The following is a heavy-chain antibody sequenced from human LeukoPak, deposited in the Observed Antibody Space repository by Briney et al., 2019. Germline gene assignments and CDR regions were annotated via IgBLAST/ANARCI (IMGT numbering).Heavy chain of an antibody. Sequence: SETLSLTCTVYGGSISSYYWSWIRQPPGKGLEWIGYIYYSGSTNYNPSLKSRVTISVDTSKNQFSLKLSSVTAADTAVYYCARAGGSSWYTDWFDPWGQGTLVTVSS. CDR3: ARAGGSSWYTDWFDP. V-gene: IGHV4-59*01. J-gene: IGHJ5*02. CDR2: IYYSGST. D-gene: IGHD6-13*01. CDR1: GGSISSYY.